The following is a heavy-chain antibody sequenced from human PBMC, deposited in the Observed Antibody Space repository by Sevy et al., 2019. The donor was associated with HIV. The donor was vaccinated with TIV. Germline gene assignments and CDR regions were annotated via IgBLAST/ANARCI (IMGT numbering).Heavy chain of an antibody. D-gene: IGHD4-17*01. Sequence: GGSLRLSCAASGFTFSTYGMHWVRQAPGKGLEWVAVIWFDGSNTYYADSVKGRFTFSRDIAKNTLHLQMNSLRVEDTAVYYCARDLEFYDYGDYGPAFMPDYWGQGTLVTVSS. CDR1: GFTFSTYG. CDR3: ARDLEFYDYGDYGPAFMPDY. V-gene: IGHV3-33*01. J-gene: IGHJ4*02. CDR2: IWFDGSNT.